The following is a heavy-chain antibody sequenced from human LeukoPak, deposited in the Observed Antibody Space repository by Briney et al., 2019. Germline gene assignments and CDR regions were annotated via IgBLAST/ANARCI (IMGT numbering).Heavy chain of an antibody. CDR3: ARARGYGYYGDY. D-gene: IGHD5-18*01. J-gene: IGHJ4*02. Sequence: GGSLRLSCAASGFTFSSYWMHWVRQAPGKGLVWVSRINSDGSTTTYADSVKGRFTISRDNAKNTLYLQMNSLRAEDTAVYYSARARGYGYYGDYWGQGTLVTVSS. CDR2: INSDGSTT. V-gene: IGHV3-74*01. CDR1: GFTFSSYW.